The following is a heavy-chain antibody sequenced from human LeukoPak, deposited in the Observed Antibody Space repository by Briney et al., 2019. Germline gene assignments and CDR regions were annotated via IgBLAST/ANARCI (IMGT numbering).Heavy chain of an antibody. CDR2: IGGSGGNT. CDR3: AKASDDFWRGYTNWFDP. J-gene: IGHJ5*02. Sequence: GGSLRLSCAASGFSFSSYAMSWVRQAPGKGLEWVSAIGGSGGNTFSADSVKGRFSISRDNSKNTLYPQMNSLRAEDTAIYYCAKASDDFWRGYTNWFDPWGQGTLVTVSS. D-gene: IGHD3-3*01. V-gene: IGHV3-23*01. CDR1: GFSFSSYA.